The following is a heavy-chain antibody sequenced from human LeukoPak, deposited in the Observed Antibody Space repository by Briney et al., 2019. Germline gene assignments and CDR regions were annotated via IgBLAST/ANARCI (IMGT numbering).Heavy chain of an antibody. CDR3: ARGGFYCGGDCYVDY. CDR2: INHSGST. Sequence: LSETLSLTCAVYGGSFSPYYWSWIRQPPGKGLEWIGEINHSGSTNYNPSLKSRVTISVDTSKNQFSLRLSSVTAADTAVYYCARGGFYCGGDCYVDYWGQGTLVTVSS. J-gene: IGHJ4*02. CDR1: GGSFSPYY. V-gene: IGHV4-34*01. D-gene: IGHD2-21*02.